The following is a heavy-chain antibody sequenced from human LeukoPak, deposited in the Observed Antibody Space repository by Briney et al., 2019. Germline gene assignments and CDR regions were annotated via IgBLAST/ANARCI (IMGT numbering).Heavy chain of an antibody. V-gene: IGHV1-18*01. J-gene: IGHJ4*02. D-gene: IGHD3-3*01. CDR2: ISAYNGNT. CDR3: ARDVGPTGFLEWLSPRRFDY. CDR1: GYTFTSYG. Sequence: GASVKVSCKASGYTFTSYGISWVRQAPGQGLEWMGWISAYNGNTNYAQKLQGRVTMTTDTYTSTAYMELRSLRSDNTAVYYCARDVGPTGFLEWLSPRRFDYWGQGTLVTVSS.